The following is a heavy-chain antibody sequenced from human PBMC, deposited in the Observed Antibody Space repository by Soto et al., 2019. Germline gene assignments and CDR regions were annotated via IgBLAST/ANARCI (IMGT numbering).Heavy chain of an antibody. CDR1: GFTFSTNG. J-gene: IGHJ4*02. CDR3: VKDNNWEDPG. CDR2: ISENSDTT. Sequence: GGSLRLSCVASGFTFSTNGMTWVRQAPGKGLEWVSIISENSDTTFYADSVKGRFTVSRDNSKNTLYLQMNSLRAEDTAIYYCVKDNNWEDPGWGRGTLVPVSS. D-gene: IGHD1-26*01. V-gene: IGHV3-23*01.